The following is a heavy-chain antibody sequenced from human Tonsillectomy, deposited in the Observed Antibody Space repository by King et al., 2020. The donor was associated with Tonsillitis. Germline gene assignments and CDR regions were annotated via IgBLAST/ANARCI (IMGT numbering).Heavy chain of an antibody. CDR3: ARGGGDYGDFDY. V-gene: IGHV3-21*01. Sequence: VQLVESGGGLVKPGGSLRLSCAASGFTFSSYSMNWVRQAPGKGLEWVSSISSSSSYIHYADSVKGRFTISRDNAKNSLYLQMNSLRAEDTAVYYCARGGGDYGDFDYWGQGTLVTVSS. CDR1: GFTFSSYS. D-gene: IGHD4-17*01. J-gene: IGHJ4*02. CDR2: ISSSSSYI.